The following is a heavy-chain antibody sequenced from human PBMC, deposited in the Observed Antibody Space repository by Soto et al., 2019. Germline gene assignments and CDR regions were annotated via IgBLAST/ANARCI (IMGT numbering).Heavy chain of an antibody. CDR2: ISAYNGNT. Sequence: ASVKVSCKASGYTFTSYGISWVRQAPGQGLEWMGWISAYNGNTNYAQKLQGRVTMTTDTSTSTAYMELRSLRSDDTAVYYCARDLIVVVPAAMQSFDFWGQGTMVTVSS. CDR1: GYTFTSYG. V-gene: IGHV1-18*01. J-gene: IGHJ3*01. D-gene: IGHD2-2*01. CDR3: ARDLIVVVPAAMQSFDF.